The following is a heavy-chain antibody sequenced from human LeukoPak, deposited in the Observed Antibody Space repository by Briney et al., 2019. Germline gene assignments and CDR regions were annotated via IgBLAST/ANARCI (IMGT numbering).Heavy chain of an antibody. CDR1: GLTFSSYA. Sequence: GGSLRLSCAASGLTFSSYAMSWVRQAPGKGLEWVSTISGSGGSTYYADSVKGRFTISRDNSKNTLNLQMNSLRVEDTAVYYCAKDRSSGRPRAFDIWGQGTMVTVSS. CDR2: ISGSGGST. V-gene: IGHV3-23*01. CDR3: AKDRSSGRPRAFDI. D-gene: IGHD3-10*01. J-gene: IGHJ3*02.